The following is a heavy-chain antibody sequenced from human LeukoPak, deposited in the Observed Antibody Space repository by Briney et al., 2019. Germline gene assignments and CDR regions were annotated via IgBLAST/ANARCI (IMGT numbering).Heavy chain of an antibody. J-gene: IGHJ3*02. CDR1: GFTFSTYA. CDR2: ISSSGGST. CDR3: ARDRYYGGNSHAFDI. D-gene: IGHD4-23*01. V-gene: IGHV3-64*04. Sequence: GSLRLSCSASGFTFSTYAMHWVRQAPGKRLEYVSGISSSGGSTYYADSVKGRFTISRDNAKNTLYLQMDSLRAEDTAVYYCARDRYYGGNSHAFDIWGQGTMVTVSS.